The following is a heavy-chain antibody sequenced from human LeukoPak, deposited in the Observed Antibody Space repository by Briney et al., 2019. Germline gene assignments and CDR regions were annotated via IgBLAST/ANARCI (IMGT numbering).Heavy chain of an antibody. V-gene: IGHV3-53*01. Sequence: GGSLRLSCAASGVTVSSNYMSWVRQAPGQGLEWVSVIYSGGSTYYADPVKGRFTISRDNSKNTLYLHMNSLRAEDTAVYFCARVGYSRPRGGHYGMDVWGQGTTVTVSS. CDR2: IYSGGST. CDR1: GVTVSSNY. CDR3: ARVGYSRPRGGHYGMDV. D-gene: IGHD3-22*01. J-gene: IGHJ6*02.